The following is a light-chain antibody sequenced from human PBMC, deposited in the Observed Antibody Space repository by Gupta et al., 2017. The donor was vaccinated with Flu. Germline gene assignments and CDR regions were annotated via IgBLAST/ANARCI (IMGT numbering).Light chain of an antibody. V-gene: IGLV3-19*01. CDR2: AKN. J-gene: IGLJ3*02. CDR1: SLRSYY. Sequence: SSELTQDPAVSVALGQTVRITCQGDSLRSYYASWYQQKSGQAPVLVTYAKNSRPSGIPDRFSASRSGNTASLTITGAQAEDEADYYCKSPDSNGDHWVFGGGTKVTVL. CDR3: KSPDSNGDHWV.